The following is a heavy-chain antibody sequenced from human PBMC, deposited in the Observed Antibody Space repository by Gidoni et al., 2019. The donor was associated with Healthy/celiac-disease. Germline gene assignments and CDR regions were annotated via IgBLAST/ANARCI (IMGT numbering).Heavy chain of an antibody. J-gene: IGHJ4*02. CDR2: ISYDGSNK. D-gene: IGHD2-2*02. CDR3: ARDGYCSSTSCYITGYFDY. Sequence: QVQLVESGGGVVQPGRSLRLSCAASGSTFSSYAMHWVRQAPGKGLEWVAVISYDGSNKYYADSVKGRFTISRDNSKNTLYLQMNSLRAEDTAVYYCARDGYCSSTSCYITGYFDYWGQGTLVTVSS. V-gene: IGHV3-30-3*01. CDR1: GSTFSSYA.